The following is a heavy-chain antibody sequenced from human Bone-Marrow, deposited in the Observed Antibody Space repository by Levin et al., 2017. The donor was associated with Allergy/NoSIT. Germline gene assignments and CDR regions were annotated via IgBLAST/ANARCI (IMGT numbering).Heavy chain of an antibody. J-gene: IGHJ4*02. Sequence: GESLKISCKGSGYSFTSYWIGWVRQMPGKGLEWMGIIYPGDSDTRYSPSFQGQVTISADKSISTAYLQWSSLKASDTAMYYCAMAYCGGDCYSPPVDYWGQGTLVTVSS. D-gene: IGHD2-21*02. CDR2: IYPGDSDT. CDR1: GYSFTSYW. CDR3: AMAYCGGDCYSPPVDY. V-gene: IGHV5-51*01.